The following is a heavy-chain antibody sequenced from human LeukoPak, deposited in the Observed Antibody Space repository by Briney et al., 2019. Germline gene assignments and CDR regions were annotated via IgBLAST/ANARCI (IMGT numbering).Heavy chain of an antibody. V-gene: IGHV4-34*01. D-gene: IGHD2-2*02. CDR1: GGSFSGYY. CDR3: ASTRGYCSSTSCYRYFDY. Sequence: PSETLSLTCAVYGGSFSGYYWSWIRQPPGKGLEWIGEINHSGSTNYNPSLKSRVIISVDTSKNQFSLKLSSVTAADTAVYYCASTRGYCSSTSCYRYFDYWGQGTLVTVSS. CDR2: INHSGST. J-gene: IGHJ4*02.